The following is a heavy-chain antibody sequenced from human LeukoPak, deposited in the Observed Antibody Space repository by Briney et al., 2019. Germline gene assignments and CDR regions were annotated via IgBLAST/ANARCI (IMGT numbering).Heavy chain of an antibody. D-gene: IGHD6-19*01. CDR1: GGSFSGYY. Sequence: SETLSLTCAVYGGSFSGYYWSWIRQPPGKGLEWIGEINHSGSTNYNPSLKSRVTISVDTSKNQFSLKLSSVTAADTAVYYCARVWGAVAGPDYWGRGTLVTVSS. V-gene: IGHV4-34*01. CDR3: ARVWGAVAGPDY. J-gene: IGHJ4*02. CDR2: INHSGST.